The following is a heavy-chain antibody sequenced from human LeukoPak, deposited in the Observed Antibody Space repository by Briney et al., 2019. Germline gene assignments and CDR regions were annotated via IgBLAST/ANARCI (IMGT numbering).Heavy chain of an antibody. Sequence: SETLSLTCTVSGGSISTYYWSWIRQPPGKGLEWIGYIYYSGSTNYNPSLKSRVTMSVDTSKNQFSLKLSSVTAADTAVYYCARLSGRYYYDNSGYYGDWGQGTLVTVSP. CDR1: GGSISTYY. CDR2: IYYSGST. J-gene: IGHJ4*02. V-gene: IGHV4-59*08. D-gene: IGHD3-22*01. CDR3: ARLSGRYYYDNSGYYGD.